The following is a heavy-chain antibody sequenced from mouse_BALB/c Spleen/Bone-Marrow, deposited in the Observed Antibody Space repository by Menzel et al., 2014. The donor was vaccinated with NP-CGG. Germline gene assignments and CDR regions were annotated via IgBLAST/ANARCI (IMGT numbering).Heavy chain of an antibody. CDR1: GYTFTSYW. Sequence: QVQLQQSGAELAKPGASVKMSCKASGYTFTSYWMHWVKQRPGQGLEWIGYINPSTGYTEYNQKFKDKATLTADKSSSTAYMQLSSLTSEDSAVYYCARQITTVDYAMDYCGQGTSVTVSS. J-gene: IGHJ4*01. D-gene: IGHD1-1*01. CDR3: ARQITTVDYAMDY. CDR2: INPSTGYT. V-gene: IGHV1-7*01.